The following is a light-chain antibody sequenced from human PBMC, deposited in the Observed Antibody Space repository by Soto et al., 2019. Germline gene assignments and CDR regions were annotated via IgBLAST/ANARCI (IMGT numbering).Light chain of an antibody. J-gene: IGLJ1*01. CDR1: RSNIGAGYD. CDR3: QSYDSSLSGYV. Sequence: QSVLTQPPSVSGAPGQRVTISCTGSRSNIGAGYDVHWYQQLPGTAPKLLIYGNSNRPSGVPDRFSGSKSGTSASLAITGLQAEDEADYYCQSYDSSLSGYVFVTGTKRTVL. CDR2: GNS. V-gene: IGLV1-40*01.